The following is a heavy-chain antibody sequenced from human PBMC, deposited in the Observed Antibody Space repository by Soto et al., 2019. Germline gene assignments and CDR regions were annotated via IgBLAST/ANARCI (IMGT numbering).Heavy chain of an antibody. D-gene: IGHD3-10*01. J-gene: IGHJ4*02. CDR2: VLVAGST. CDR1: GFTCSSYD. V-gene: IGHV3-23*01. Sequence: GGSLRLSCAVSGFTCSSYDMSWVRQAPGKGLEWVSTVLVAGSTHYPDSVKGRFTISRDNSKNTLYLHLHSLRAEDTAGYYCSKDRRDYPSWSQSLDNWGQGTLVTV. CDR3: SKDRRDYPSWSQSLDN.